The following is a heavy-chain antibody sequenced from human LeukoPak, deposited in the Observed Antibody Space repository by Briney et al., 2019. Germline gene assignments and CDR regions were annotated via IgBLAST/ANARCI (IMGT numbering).Heavy chain of an antibody. Sequence: GASVKVSCKASGYTFTGYYMHWMRQAPGQGLEWMGWINPNSGGTNYAQKFQGRVTMTRDTSISTAYMELSRLRSDDTAVYYCARPLYDFWSGHNWFDPWGQGTLVTVSS. CDR1: GYTFTGYY. D-gene: IGHD3-3*01. CDR3: ARPLYDFWSGHNWFDP. CDR2: INPNSGGT. J-gene: IGHJ5*02. V-gene: IGHV1-2*02.